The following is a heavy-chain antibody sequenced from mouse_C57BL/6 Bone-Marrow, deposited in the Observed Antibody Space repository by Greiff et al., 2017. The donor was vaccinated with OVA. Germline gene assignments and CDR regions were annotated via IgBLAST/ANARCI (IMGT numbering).Heavy chain of an antibody. CDR3: AKIGFPYWYFDV. Sequence: VQRVESGPGLVQPSQSLSITCTVSGFSLTSYGVHWVRQSPGKGLEWLGVIWRGGSTDYNAAFMSRLSITKDNSKSQVFFKMNSLQADDTAIYYCAKIGFPYWYFDVWGTGTTVTVSS. CDR2: IWRGGST. J-gene: IGHJ1*03. V-gene: IGHV2-5*01. CDR1: GFSLTSYG.